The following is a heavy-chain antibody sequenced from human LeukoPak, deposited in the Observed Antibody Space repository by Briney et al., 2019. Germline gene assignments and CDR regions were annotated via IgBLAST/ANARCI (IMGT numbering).Heavy chain of an antibody. D-gene: IGHD3-3*01. Sequence: PSETLSLTCAVYGGSFSGYYWSWIRQPPGKGLEWIGEINHSGSTNYNPSLKSRVTISVDTSKNQFSLKLSSVTAADTAVYYCASPIWNYYYYYMDVWGKGTTVTVSS. CDR3: ASPIWNYYYYYMDV. CDR2: INHSGST. V-gene: IGHV4-34*01. J-gene: IGHJ6*03. CDR1: GGSFSGYY.